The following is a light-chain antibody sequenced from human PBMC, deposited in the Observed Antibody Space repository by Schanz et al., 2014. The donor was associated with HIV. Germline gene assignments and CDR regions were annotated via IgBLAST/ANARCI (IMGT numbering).Light chain of an antibody. J-gene: IGLJ2*01. CDR3: AVWDDSLNGVV. CDR2: EVI. Sequence: QSALTQPPSASGSPGQSVTISCTGTSSDVGGYNHVSWYQQHPGKAPKLMIYEVIKRPSGVPDRFSGSQSGTSASLAISGLQSEDEADYYCAVWDDSLNGVVFGGGTKLTVL. V-gene: IGLV2-8*01. CDR1: SSDVGGYNH.